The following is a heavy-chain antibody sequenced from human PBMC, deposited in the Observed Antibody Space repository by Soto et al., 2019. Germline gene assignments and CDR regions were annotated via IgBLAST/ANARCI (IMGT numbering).Heavy chain of an antibody. D-gene: IGHD3-3*01. Sequence: GGSLRLSCAASGFTFSSYAMIWVRQAPGKGLEWVSAISGTGGSTYYADSVKGRFTISRDNSKNTLYLQMNSLRAEDTAVYYCAKANHDFWSGYYGYYYYGMDVWGQGTTVTVSS. V-gene: IGHV3-23*01. CDR3: AKANHDFWSGYYGYYYYGMDV. CDR2: ISGTGGST. CDR1: GFTFSSYA. J-gene: IGHJ6*02.